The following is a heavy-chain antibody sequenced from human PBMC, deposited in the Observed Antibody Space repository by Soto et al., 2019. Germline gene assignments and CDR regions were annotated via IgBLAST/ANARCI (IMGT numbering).Heavy chain of an antibody. CDR1: GGSISSYY. CDR2: IYTSGST. D-gene: IGHD4-4*01. J-gene: IGHJ6*02. Sequence: PSETLSLTCTVSGGSISSYYWSWIRQPAGKGLEWIGRIYTSGSTNYNPSLKSRVTMSVDTSKNQFSLKLSSVTAADTAVYYCARDRGTTVYYYYSMDVWGQGTTVTVSS. V-gene: IGHV4-4*07. CDR3: ARDRGTTVYYYYSMDV.